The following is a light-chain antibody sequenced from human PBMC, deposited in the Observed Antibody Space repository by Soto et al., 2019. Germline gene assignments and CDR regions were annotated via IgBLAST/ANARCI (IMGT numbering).Light chain of an antibody. V-gene: IGKV4-1*01. CDR2: WAS. Sequence: DIVMTQSPDSLAVSLGERATINCKSSQSVLYRSNTKNYLAWYQQKPGQPPNLLIYWASTRESGVPDRFSGSGSGTDFTLTISSLQAEDVAVYYCQQYYSLPPTFGQGTKVXIK. J-gene: IGKJ1*01. CDR1: QSVLYRSNTKNY. CDR3: QQYYSLPPT.